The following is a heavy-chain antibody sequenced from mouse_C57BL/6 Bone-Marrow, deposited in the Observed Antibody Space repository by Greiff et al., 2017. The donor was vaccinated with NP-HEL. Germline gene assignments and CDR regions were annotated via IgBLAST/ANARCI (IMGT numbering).Heavy chain of an antibody. J-gene: IGHJ1*03. V-gene: IGHV14-4*01. CDR2: IDPENGDT. D-gene: IGHD4-1*01. Sequence: EVQLQQSGAELVRPGASVKLSCTASGFNIKDDYMHWVKQRPEQGLEWIGWIDPENGDTEYASKFQGKATITADTYSNTAYLQLSSLTSEDTAVYYCTFNWDEYFDVWGTGTTVTVSS. CDR3: TFNWDEYFDV. CDR1: GFNIKDDY.